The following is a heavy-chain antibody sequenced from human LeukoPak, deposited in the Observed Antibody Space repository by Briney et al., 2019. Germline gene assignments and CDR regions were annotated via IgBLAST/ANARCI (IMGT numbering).Heavy chain of an antibody. Sequence: SQTLSLACAVSGGSISSGDYYWSWIRQPPGKGLEWIGYIYYSGSTYYNPSLKSRVTISVDTSKNQFSLKLSSVTAADTAVYYCARDRGDSTFDYWGQGTLVTVSS. CDR2: IYYSGST. V-gene: IGHV4-30-4*01. CDR3: ARDRGDSTFDY. J-gene: IGHJ4*02. D-gene: IGHD4-17*01. CDR1: GGSISSGDYY.